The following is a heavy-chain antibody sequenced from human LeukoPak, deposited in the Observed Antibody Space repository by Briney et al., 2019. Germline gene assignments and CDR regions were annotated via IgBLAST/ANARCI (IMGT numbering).Heavy chain of an antibody. J-gene: IGHJ4*02. V-gene: IGHV3-23*01. CDR3: AKYCKLSGYYLGGYDY. CDR2: TTGSGGST. D-gene: IGHD3-22*01. CDR1: GFSFSSYA. Sequence: PGGSLRLSCAASGFSFSSYAMGWVRQAPGKGLEWVSATTGSGGSTYYADSVKGRFTISRDNSKNTLFLQMNSLRAEDTAVYYCAKYCKLSGYYLGGYDYWGQGTLVTVSS.